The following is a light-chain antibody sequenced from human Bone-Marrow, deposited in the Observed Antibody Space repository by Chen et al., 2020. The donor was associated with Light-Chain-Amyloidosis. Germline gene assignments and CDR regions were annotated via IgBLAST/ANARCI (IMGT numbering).Light chain of an antibody. Sequence: DIVMTQSPDSLAVSLGERATINCRSSQSILYSSKNKTYLAWYQQKPGQPPKMLIYWASTRESGVPDRFSGGGSETDFTLTSSSLQAEDVAVYYCHQYFSTPPTFGQGTKVEVK. CDR1: QSILYSSKNKTY. V-gene: IGKV4-1*01. CDR2: WAS. J-gene: IGKJ1*01. CDR3: HQYFSTPPT.